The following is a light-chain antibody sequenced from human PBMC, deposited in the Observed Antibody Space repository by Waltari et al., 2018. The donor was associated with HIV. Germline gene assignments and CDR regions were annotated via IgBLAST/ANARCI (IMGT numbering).Light chain of an antibody. Sequence: QSALTQPASVSGSPGQSITISCTGTSSDVGGYNYVSWYQQHPGKAPKLMIYEVSNRPSGVSNRFSGSKAGNTASLTISGLQAEDGADYYCSSYTSSSLYVFGTGTKVTVL. CDR2: EVS. CDR1: SSDVGGYNY. CDR3: SSYTSSSLYV. V-gene: IGLV2-14*01. J-gene: IGLJ1*01.